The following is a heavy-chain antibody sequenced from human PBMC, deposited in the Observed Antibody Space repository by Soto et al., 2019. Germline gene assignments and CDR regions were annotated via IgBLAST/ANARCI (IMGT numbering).Heavy chain of an antibody. CDR3: AKGDCSGGSCYGGFDS. J-gene: IGHJ4*02. Sequence: GGSLRLSCAASGFTFNNYAMTWVRQAPGVGLEWVSTISGSGATTYYTDSVKGRFTISRDNSKHTLSLQMNSLRADDTAMYYCAKGDCSGGSCYGGFDSWGQGALVTVSS. V-gene: IGHV3-23*01. CDR2: ISGSGATT. D-gene: IGHD2-15*01. CDR1: GFTFNNYA.